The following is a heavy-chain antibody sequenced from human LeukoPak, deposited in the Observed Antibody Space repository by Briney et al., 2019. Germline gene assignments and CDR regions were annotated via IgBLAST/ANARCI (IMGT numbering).Heavy chain of an antibody. D-gene: IGHD3-22*01. CDR3: AREGYYDSSGYI. Sequence: ASVKDSCKASGGTFSSYTISWVRQAPGQGLEWMGRIIPILGIAYYAQKFQGRVTITADKSTSTAYMELSSLRSEDTAVYYCAREGYYDSSGYIWGQGTMVTVSS. CDR2: IIPILGIA. J-gene: IGHJ3*02. V-gene: IGHV1-69*04. CDR1: GGTFSSYT.